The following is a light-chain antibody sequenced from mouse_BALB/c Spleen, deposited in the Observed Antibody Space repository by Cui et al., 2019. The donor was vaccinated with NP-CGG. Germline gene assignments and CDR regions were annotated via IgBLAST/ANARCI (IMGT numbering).Light chain of an antibody. CDR1: TGAVTTSNY. CDR3: ALWYSNHWV. CDR2: GTN. J-gene: IGLJ1*01. Sequence: QPVVIQESPPTTSPGETVTLTCRSSTGAVTTSNYANWVQEKPDHLFTGLIGGTNNRAPGVPARFSGSLIGDKAALTITGAQTEDEAIYFCALWYSNHWVFGGGTKLTVL. V-gene: IGLV1*01.